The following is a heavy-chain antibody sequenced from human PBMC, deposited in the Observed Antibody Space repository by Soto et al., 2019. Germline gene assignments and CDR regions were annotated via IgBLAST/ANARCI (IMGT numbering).Heavy chain of an antibody. CDR1: GYTFTSYG. Sequence: ASVKVSCKASGYTFTSYGISWVRRAPGQGLEWMGWISAYNGNTNYAQKLQGRVTMTTDTSTSTAYMELRSLRSDDAAVYYCAREGYSSGWPGAPDYWGQGTLVTVSS. J-gene: IGHJ4*02. CDR3: AREGYSSGWPGAPDY. CDR2: ISAYNGNT. V-gene: IGHV1-18*04. D-gene: IGHD6-19*01.